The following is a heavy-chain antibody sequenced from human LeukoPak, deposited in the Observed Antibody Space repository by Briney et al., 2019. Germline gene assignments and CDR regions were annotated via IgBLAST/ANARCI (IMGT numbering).Heavy chain of an antibody. CDR3: ARDYYGSGGFNDY. D-gene: IGHD3-10*01. CDR1: GFTFDDYG. Sequence: GGSLRLSCAASGFTFDDYGMSWVRQAPGKGLERVSGINWNGGSTGYADSVKGRSTNSRDNAKNSLYLQMNSLRAEATALYYCARDYYGSGGFNDYWGQGTLVTVSS. CDR2: INWNGGST. J-gene: IGHJ4*02. V-gene: IGHV3-20*04.